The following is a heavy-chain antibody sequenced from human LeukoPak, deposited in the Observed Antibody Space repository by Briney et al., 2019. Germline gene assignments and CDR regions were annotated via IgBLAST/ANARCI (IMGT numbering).Heavy chain of an antibody. D-gene: IGHD3-22*01. Sequence: GGSLRLSCAASGFTFSSYSMNWVRQAPGKGLEWVAVIWYDGSNKYYADSVKGRFTISRDNSKNTLYLQMNSLRAEDTAVYYCARDRGYYDSSGYYQYWGQGTLVTVSS. J-gene: IGHJ4*02. CDR1: GFTFSSYS. CDR2: IWYDGSNK. CDR3: ARDRGYYDSSGYYQY. V-gene: IGHV3-33*08.